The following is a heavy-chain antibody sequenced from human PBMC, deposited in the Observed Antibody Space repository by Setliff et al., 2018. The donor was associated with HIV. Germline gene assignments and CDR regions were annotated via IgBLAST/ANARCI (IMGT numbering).Heavy chain of an antibody. D-gene: IGHD2-2*01. V-gene: IGHV3-7*01. Sequence: GGSLRLSCAASGLIFSSYWMSWVRQAPGKGLEWVANIKQDGSEKYYADSVRGRFTISRDNANNLLYLQMNSLRAEDTAVYYCARDQEHIIVVSATGNMPGYLHYYYMDVWGKGSTVTVSS. J-gene: IGHJ6*03. CDR1: GLIFSSYW. CDR2: IKQDGSEK. CDR3: ARDQEHIIVVSATGNMPGYLHYYYMDV.